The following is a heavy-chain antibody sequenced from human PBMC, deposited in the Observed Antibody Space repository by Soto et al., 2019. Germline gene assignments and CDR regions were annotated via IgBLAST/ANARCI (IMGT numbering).Heavy chain of an antibody. J-gene: IGHJ6*02. CDR2: IYNSGST. CDR3: AREDYGMDV. V-gene: IGHV4-31*11. CDR1: GGSISSCAYY. Sequence: QVQLQESGPGLVRPLQTLSLTCAVSGGSISSCAYYWSWLRQRPGHGLELIGYIYNSGSTYYNPSLESRVTISVDTSKNQFSLKLSSLTAADTAVYYCAREDYGMDVWGQGTTVTVSS.